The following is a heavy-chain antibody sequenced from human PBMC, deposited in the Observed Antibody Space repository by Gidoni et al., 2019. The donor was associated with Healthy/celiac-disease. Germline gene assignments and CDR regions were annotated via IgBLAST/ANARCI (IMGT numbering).Heavy chain of an antibody. CDR1: GYSFTSYW. CDR2: IYPGDSDT. Sequence: EVQLVQSGAEVKKPGESLKISCKGSGYSFTSYWIGWVRQMPGKGLEWMGIIYPGDSDTRYSPSFQGQVTISADKSISTAYLQWSSLKASDTAMYYCARLFKGHSYGDYVGSHFDYWGQGTLVTVSS. J-gene: IGHJ4*02. D-gene: IGHD4-17*01. V-gene: IGHV5-51*01. CDR3: ARLFKGHSYGDYVGSHFDY.